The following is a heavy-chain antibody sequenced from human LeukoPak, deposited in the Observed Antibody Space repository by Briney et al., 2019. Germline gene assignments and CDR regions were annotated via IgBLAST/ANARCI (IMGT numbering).Heavy chain of an antibody. V-gene: IGHV3-33*01. Sequence: PGGSLRLSCAASGFTFSSYGMHWVRQAPGKGLEWVAVIWYDGSNKYYADSVKGRFTISRDNSKNTLYLQMNSLRAEDTAVYYCARSTTYYDFWSGYYRPLGYFQHWGQGTLVTVSS. CDR1: GFTFSSYG. CDR2: IWYDGSNK. J-gene: IGHJ1*01. CDR3: ARSTTYYDFWSGYYRPLGYFQH. D-gene: IGHD3-3*01.